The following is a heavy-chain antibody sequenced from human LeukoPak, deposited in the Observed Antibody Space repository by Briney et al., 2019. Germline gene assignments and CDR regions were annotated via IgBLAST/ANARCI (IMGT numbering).Heavy chain of an antibody. Sequence: GGSLRLSCAASGFTFSDYYMSWIRQAPGKRLEWVSYISSSGSTIYYADSVKGRFTISRDNAKNSLYLQMNSLRAEDTAVYYCARRMTTVTTGIPDWYFDLWGRGTLVTVSS. CDR2: ISSSGSTI. D-gene: IGHD4-17*01. CDR3: ARRMTTVTTGIPDWYFDL. V-gene: IGHV3-11*01. J-gene: IGHJ2*01. CDR1: GFTFSDYY.